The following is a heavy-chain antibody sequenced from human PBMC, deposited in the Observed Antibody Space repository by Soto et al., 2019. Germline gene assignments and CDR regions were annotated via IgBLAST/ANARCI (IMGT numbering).Heavy chain of an antibody. Sequence: QVQLQESGPGLVKPSQTLSLTCTVSGDSISSGGYYWTWIRQHPGKGLEWIGYIYYSATTFYNPSLKSRLTMSVDTSKNQFSLKLRSVTAADTDVYYCARTNGPRTHYGLDVWGQGTTVTVSS. CDR2: IYYSATT. D-gene: IGHD2-8*01. CDR3: ARTNGPRTHYGLDV. CDR1: GDSISSGGYY. V-gene: IGHV4-31*03. J-gene: IGHJ6*02.